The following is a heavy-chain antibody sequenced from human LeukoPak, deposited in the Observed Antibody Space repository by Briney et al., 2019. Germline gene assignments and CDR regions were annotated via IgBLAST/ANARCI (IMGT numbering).Heavy chain of an antibody. CDR1: GFTFSSYW. J-gene: IGHJ4*02. D-gene: IGHD6-19*01. CDR2: IKQDGSEK. CDR3: ARGARGSGWRGFDY. Sequence: GGSLRLSCAASGFTFSSYWMSWVRQAPGKGLEWVANIKQDGSEKYYVDSVKGRFTISRDNAKNSLYLQMNSLRAEDTAVYYCARGARGSGWRGFDYWGQGTLVTVSS. V-gene: IGHV3-7*01.